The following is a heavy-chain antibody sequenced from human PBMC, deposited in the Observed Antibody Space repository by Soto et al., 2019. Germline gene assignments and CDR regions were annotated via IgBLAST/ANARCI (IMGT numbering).Heavy chain of an antibody. CDR1: GFTFSTSA. Sequence: GGSLRLSCTASGFTFSTSAMSWVRQAPGRGLEWVSGISGSGVGTYYADPVKGRFTISRDNSKNTLYLQMSGLRAEDAAVYYCAKGPTVFGAVISFDYYYGMYVWGQGTPVTVSS. V-gene: IGHV3-23*01. J-gene: IGHJ6*02. D-gene: IGHD3-3*01. CDR3: AKGPTVFGAVISFDYYYGMYV. CDR2: ISGSGVGT.